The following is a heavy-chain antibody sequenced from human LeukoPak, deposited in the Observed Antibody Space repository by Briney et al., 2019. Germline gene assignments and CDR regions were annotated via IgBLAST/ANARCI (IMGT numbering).Heavy chain of an antibody. CDR2: IYPGDSDT. J-gene: IGHJ4*02. CDR3: ARGLGYSGSWYFDY. V-gene: IGHV5-51*01. D-gene: IGHD6-13*01. CDR1: GYRFTSYW. Sequence: AEYLKISCKGSGYRFTSYWIAWVSQMPWKSLESMRIIYPGDSDTRYSPSFQGQVTISADKSISTAYLQWSSLKASDTAMYYCARGLGYSGSWYFDYWGQGTLVTVSS.